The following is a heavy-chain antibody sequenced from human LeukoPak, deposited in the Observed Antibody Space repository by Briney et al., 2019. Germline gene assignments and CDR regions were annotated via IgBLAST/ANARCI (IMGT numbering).Heavy chain of an antibody. CDR1: GYTFTSYD. Sequence: ASVKVSCKASGYTFTSYDINWVRQATGQGLEWMGWMSPNSGNTGYAQKFQGRVTITRNTSISTAYMELSSLRSEDTAVYYCARRTLGSRRNWFDPWGQGTLVTVSS. J-gene: IGHJ5*02. V-gene: IGHV1-8*03. CDR2: MSPNSGNT. CDR3: ARRTLGSRRNWFDP.